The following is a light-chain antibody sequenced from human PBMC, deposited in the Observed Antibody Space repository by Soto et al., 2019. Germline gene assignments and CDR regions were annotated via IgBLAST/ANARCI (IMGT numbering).Light chain of an antibody. CDR1: SSDVGGYNY. V-gene: IGLV2-14*01. Sequence: QSALTQPASVSGSPGQSITISCTGTSSDVGGYNYVSWYQQHPGKAPKLMIYEVTNGPSGGSNPFSGSKSGNTASLTISGLQAEDEADYYCSSYTSSSTLVVFGGGTKMTVL. CDR3: SSYTSSSTLVV. CDR2: EVT. J-gene: IGLJ2*01.